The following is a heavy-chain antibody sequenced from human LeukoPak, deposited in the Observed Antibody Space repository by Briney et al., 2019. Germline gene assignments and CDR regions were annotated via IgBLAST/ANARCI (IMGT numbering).Heavy chain of an antibody. CDR3: AKFSPDYYDNKKYFDY. CDR2: PSYSGKT. CDR1: GGSISSSTYY. Sequence: PSETLSLTCTVSGGSISSSTYYWGWIRQPPGKGLEWIGSPSYSGKTHYNPSLKSRVTISIDTSQNQFSLKLTSVTAADTAVYYCAKFSPDYYDNKKYFDYWGQGTLATVSS. V-gene: IGHV4-39*01. D-gene: IGHD3-22*01. J-gene: IGHJ4*02.